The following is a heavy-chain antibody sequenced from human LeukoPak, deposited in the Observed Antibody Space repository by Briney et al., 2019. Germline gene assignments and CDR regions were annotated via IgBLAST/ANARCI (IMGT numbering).Heavy chain of an antibody. J-gene: IGHJ1*01. CDR3: ATGGGYFYGAEYFQH. D-gene: IGHD3-22*01. Sequence: SETLSLTCTVSGVSISSYYWSWIRQPAGKGLEWIGRVYTSGGTGYNPSLKSRVYMSADTSKNQFSLKLSSVTAADTAVYYCATGGGYFYGAEYFQHWGQGALVTVSS. CDR1: GVSISSYY. V-gene: IGHV4-4*07. CDR2: VYTSGGT.